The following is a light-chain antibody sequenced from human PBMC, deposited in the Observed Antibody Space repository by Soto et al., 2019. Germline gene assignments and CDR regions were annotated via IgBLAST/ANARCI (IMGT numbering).Light chain of an antibody. J-gene: IGKJ1*01. Sequence: EIVLTQSPGTLCLSPGERATLSCRSSQSVSSSYLAWYQQKPGQAPRLLIYGASSRATGIPDRFSGSGSGTDFTLTISRLEPEDFAVYYCQQYGSSSWTFGQGTKVDI. CDR3: QQYGSSSWT. CDR1: QSVSSSY. V-gene: IGKV3-20*01. CDR2: GAS.